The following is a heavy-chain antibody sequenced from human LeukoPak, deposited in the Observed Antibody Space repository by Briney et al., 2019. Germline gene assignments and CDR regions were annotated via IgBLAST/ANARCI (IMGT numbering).Heavy chain of an antibody. V-gene: IGHV4-39*07. J-gene: IGHJ4*02. CDR1: GGSISSSSHY. CDR2: MYYRGST. CDR3: ATTTIRLGY. D-gene: IGHD1-26*01. Sequence: SETLSLTCTVSGGSISSSSHYWDWIRQPPGKGLEWIGSMYYRGSTYHNPSLKSRVTISVDTSKNQVSLKLSSVTAADTAVYYCATTTIRLGYWGQGTLVTVSS.